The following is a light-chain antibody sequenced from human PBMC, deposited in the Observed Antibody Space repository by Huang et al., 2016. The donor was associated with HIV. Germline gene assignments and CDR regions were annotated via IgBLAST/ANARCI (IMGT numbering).Light chain of an antibody. CDR3: QQYNSFWT. CDR2: KAS. CDR1: QSISTW. J-gene: IGKJ1*01. V-gene: IGKV1-5*03. Sequence: DIQMTQSPSTLSASVGERVTITCRSSQSISTWLAWYQQKPGKAPKLLMYKASNLKNGVPSRFSGSGSGTEFTLTISSLQPDDFATYYCQQYNSFWTFGQGTKVEIK.